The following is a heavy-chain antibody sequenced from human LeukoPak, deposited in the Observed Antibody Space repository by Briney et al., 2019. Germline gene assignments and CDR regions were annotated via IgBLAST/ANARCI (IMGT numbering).Heavy chain of an antibody. CDR3: AKDRRYCSSTSCYFYDY. CDR1: GFTFSSYG. V-gene: IGHV3-30*18. Sequence: HPGRSLRLSCAASGFTFSSYGMHWVRQAPGKGLEWVAVISYDGSNKYYADSVKGRFTISRDNSKNTLYLQMNSLRAEDTAVYYCAKDRRYCSSTSCYFYDYWGQGTLVTVSS. J-gene: IGHJ4*02. CDR2: ISYDGSNK. D-gene: IGHD2-2*01.